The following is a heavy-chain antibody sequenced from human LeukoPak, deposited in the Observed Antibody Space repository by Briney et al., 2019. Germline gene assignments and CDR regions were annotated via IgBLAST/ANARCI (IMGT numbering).Heavy chain of an antibody. V-gene: IGHV1-18*01. CDR1: GYTFTSYG. CDR2: ISAYNGNT. CDR3: ARDGRYYDSSGDEEIDY. D-gene: IGHD3-22*01. Sequence: ASVKVSCKASGYTFTSYGISWVRQAPGQGLEWMGWISAYNGNTNYAQKLQGRVTMTTDTSTSTAYMELRSLRSDDTAVYYCARDGRYYDSSGDEEIDYWGQGPLVTVSS. J-gene: IGHJ4*02.